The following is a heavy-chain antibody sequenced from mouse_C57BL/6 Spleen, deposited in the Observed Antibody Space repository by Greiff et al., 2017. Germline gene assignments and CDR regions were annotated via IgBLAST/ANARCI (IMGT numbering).Heavy chain of an antibody. V-gene: IGHV1-26*01. CDR1: GYTFTDYY. CDR2: INPNNGGT. Sequence: EVQLQQSGPELVKPGASVKISCKASGYTFTDYYMNWVKQSHGKSLEWIGDINPNNGGTSYNQKFKGKATLTVDKSSSTAYMELRSLTSEDSAVYYCATQALYDGYLDYWGQGTTLTVSS. D-gene: IGHD2-3*01. J-gene: IGHJ2*01. CDR3: ATQALYDGYLDY.